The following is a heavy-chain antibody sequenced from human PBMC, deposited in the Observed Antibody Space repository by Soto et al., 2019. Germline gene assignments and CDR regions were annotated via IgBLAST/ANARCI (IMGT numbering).Heavy chain of an antibody. D-gene: IGHD1-26*01. CDR3: ARGPSGDKVDY. Sequence: QVQLQESGPGVVEPSQTLSLTCTVSGGSINNNGYFWSWIRQPPGSGLEWIGHIYNSGSTYSNPSLKSLLTISVDTSKNQFSRKLSSVTAADTAVYYCARGPSGDKVDYWGQGTLVTVSS. CDR1: GGSINNNGYF. CDR2: IYNSGST. J-gene: IGHJ4*02. V-gene: IGHV4-30-4*01.